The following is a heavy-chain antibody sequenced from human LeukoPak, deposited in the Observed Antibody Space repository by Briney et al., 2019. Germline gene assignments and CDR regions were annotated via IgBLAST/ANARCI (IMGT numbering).Heavy chain of an antibody. V-gene: IGHV3-15*01. J-gene: IGHJ4*02. Sequence: PGGSLRLSCAASGLTVSDNYTSWVRQAPGKGLEWVGRIKSKTDGGTTDYAAPVKGRFTISRDDSKNTLYLQMNSLKTEDTAVYYCTTDLSYSLILGGISNWGSDYWGQGTLVTVSS. D-gene: IGHD4-23*01. CDR3: TTDLSYSLILGGISNWGSDY. CDR2: IKSKTDGGTT. CDR1: GLTVSDNY.